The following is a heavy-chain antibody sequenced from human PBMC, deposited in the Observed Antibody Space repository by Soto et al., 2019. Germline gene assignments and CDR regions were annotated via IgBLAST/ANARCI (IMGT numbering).Heavy chain of an antibody. V-gene: IGHV4-59*01. D-gene: IGHD6-13*01. CDR1: GGSISSYY. J-gene: IGHJ4*02. Sequence: PSETLSLTCTVSGGSISSYYWSWIRQPPGKGLEWIGYIYYSGSTNYNPSLKSRVTISVDTSKNQFSLKLSSVTAADTAVYYCARATGGYSSPEYYFDYWGQGTLVTVSS. CDR3: ARATGGYSSPEYYFDY. CDR2: IYYSGST.